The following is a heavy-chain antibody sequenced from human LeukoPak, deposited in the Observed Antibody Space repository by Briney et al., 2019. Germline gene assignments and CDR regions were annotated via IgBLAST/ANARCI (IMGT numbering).Heavy chain of an antibody. J-gene: IGHJ6*02. Sequence: GGALQISCKGSGYNFTSYWIGGGRQLPGKGLEWMGIIYPGDSDTRYSPSFQSQVTISADKSICTAYLQWSSLKASDTAMYYCARFGESYGMDVWGQGTTVTVS. D-gene: IGHD3-10*01. V-gene: IGHV5-51*01. CDR2: IYPGDSDT. CDR1: GYNFTSYW. CDR3: ARFGESYGMDV.